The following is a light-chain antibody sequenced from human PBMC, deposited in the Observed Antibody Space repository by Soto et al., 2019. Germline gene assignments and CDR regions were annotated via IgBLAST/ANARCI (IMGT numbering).Light chain of an antibody. CDR2: AAS. Sequence: DIEMTQAPSSLSASVGGTVTITCRASQSINTNLNWYQHKVGEAPKLLIYAASSLQSGVPSRFRGSGSGTHFTLTISSLQPEDFATYYCQQSYDNLTFGAGTKVDIK. CDR1: QSINTN. V-gene: IGKV1-39*01. J-gene: IGKJ3*01. CDR3: QQSYDNLT.